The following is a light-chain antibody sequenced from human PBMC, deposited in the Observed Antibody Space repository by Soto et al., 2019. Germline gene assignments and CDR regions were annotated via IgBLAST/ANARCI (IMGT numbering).Light chain of an antibody. V-gene: IGLV2-23*02. CDR1: SSDVGSYNL. CDR3: CLYAGRSTFDV. J-gene: IGLJ1*01. CDR2: EVS. Sequence: QSALTQPDSVSGSPGQSITISCTGTSSDVGSYNLVSWYQQHAGKAPKLMIYEVSKRPSGVSNSSSDPKTGSTASLTISGLQAEDETDYYWCLYAGRSTFDVFGTGTEVTVL.